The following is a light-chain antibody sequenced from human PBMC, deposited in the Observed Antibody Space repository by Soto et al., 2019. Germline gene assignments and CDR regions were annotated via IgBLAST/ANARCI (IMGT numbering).Light chain of an antibody. V-gene: IGKV3-11*01. CDR3: QQRSIWPLT. J-gene: IGKJ4*01. CDR1: QSVRSY. Sequence: EIGLTQSPATLSLSPGERATLSCRASQSVRSYLAWYQQRPGQAPRLLIYDASNRATGIPARFSGSGSGTDFTLTISSLEPEDFAVYYCQQRSIWPLTFGGGTKVDIK. CDR2: DAS.